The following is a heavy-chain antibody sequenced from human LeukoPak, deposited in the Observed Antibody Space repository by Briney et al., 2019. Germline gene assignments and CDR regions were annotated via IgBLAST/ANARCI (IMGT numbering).Heavy chain of an antibody. CDR2: RYYRGST. Sequence: PSETLSLTCIVSGDSISSSSSYWGWIRQPPGKGLEWIGSRYYRGSTYYNPSLKSRVTISEDTSKNQLSLKLSSVTAADTAVYYCGKQENRIAAASAGYWGQGGLVTVSS. V-gene: IGHV4-39*01. CDR3: GKQENRIAAASAGY. J-gene: IGHJ4*02. CDR1: GDSISSSSSY. D-gene: IGHD6-13*01.